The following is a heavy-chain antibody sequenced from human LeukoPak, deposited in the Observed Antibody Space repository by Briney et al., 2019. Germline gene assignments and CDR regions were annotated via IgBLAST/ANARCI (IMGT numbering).Heavy chain of an antibody. CDR1: GFTFSGSA. D-gene: IGHD6-13*01. CDR3: TAYIRGHY. CDR2: IDKKDKGYATAT. J-gene: IGHJ4*02. Sequence: GGSLRLSCAASGFTFSGSAIHWVRQSSGKGLEWVGQIDKKDKGYATATAYAASVKGRFTISRDDSINTAYLQMKSLKTEDTAFYYCTAYIRGHYWGQGTLVTVSS. V-gene: IGHV3-73*01.